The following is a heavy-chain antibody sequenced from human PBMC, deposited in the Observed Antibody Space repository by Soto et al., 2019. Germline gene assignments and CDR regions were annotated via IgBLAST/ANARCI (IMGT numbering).Heavy chain of an antibody. J-gene: IGHJ6*03. Sequence: TSETLSLTCTVSGGSISSSSYYWGWIRQPPGKGLEWIGSMYYSGSTNYNPSLKSRVTISVDTSKSQFSLKLSSVTATDTAVYYCARTKVAAGDYYYYMDVWGKGATVTVSS. CDR1: GGSISSSSYY. CDR3: ARTKVAAGDYYYYMDV. CDR2: MYYSGST. V-gene: IGHV4-39*07. D-gene: IGHD6-13*01.